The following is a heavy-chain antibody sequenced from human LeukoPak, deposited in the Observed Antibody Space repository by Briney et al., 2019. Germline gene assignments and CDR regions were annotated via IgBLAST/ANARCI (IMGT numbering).Heavy chain of an antibody. CDR1: GGAFSGYY. D-gene: IGHD1-1*01. V-gene: IGHV4-34*01. CDR2: INHSGST. CDR3: ARVNINNWHSCDY. J-gene: IGHJ4*02. Sequence: SETLSLTCAVYGGAFSGYYWSWIRQPPGKGLEWIGEINHSGSTNYNPSLKSRVTISVDTSKNQFSLKLSSVTAADTAVYYCARVNINNWHSCDYWGQGTLVTVSS.